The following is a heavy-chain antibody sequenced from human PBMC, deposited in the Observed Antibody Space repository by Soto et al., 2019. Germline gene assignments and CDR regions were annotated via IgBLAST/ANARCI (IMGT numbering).Heavy chain of an antibody. D-gene: IGHD3-16*01. CDR2: INPKSGGA. CDR1: GYTCTGYY. V-gene: IGHV1-2*04. J-gene: IGHJ3*01. Sequence: QVHLVQSGAEVKKPGASVKVSCKASGYTCTGYYIHWVRQAPGQGLEWMGWINPKSGGANIAQKFQGWVTMTRDTSISTTYMELSNLRSNDTAVYYRARDYYDGSASYGIEFWGQGTMVTVAS. CDR3: ARDYYDGSASYGIEF.